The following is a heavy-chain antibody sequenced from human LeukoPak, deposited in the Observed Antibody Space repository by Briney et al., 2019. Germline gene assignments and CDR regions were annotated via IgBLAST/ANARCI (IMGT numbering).Heavy chain of an antibody. CDR1: GFTFSSYG. V-gene: IGHV3-33*01. J-gene: IGHJ4*02. D-gene: IGHD3-10*01. CDR2: IWYDGSNK. CDR3: ARDRYYGSGSYADY. Sequence: GGSLRLSCAASGFTFSSYGMHWVRQAPGKGLEWVADIWYDGSNKYYADSVKGRFTISRDNSKNTLYLQMNSLRAEDTAVYYCARDRYYGSGSYADYWGQRTLGTVSS.